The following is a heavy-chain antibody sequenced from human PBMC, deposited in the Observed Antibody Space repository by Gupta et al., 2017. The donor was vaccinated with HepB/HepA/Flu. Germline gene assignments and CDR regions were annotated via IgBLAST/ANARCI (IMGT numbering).Heavy chain of an antibody. J-gene: IGHJ4*02. CDR2: ISNDGTNR. Sequence: VQLVESGGGVVQPGGSLRVTCAASGFTFSTYAMHWVRQAPGKGLEWVAVISNDGTNRHFADSVKGRFNISRDNSKNTLYLQMNNLRAEDTAMYYCAKDPADHCTSTTCNDYWGQGTLVTVSS. V-gene: IGHV3-30*18. CDR1: GFTFSTYA. D-gene: IGHD2-2*01. CDR3: AKDPADHCTSTTCNDY.